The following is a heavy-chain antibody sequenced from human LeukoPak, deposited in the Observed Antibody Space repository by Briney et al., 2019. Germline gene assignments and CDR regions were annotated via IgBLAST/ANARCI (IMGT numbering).Heavy chain of an antibody. D-gene: IGHD2-2*01. CDR1: GGSISSGGYY. CDR3: ARDPRPNCSSTSCYSN. CDR2: IYYSGST. V-gene: IGHV4-31*03. J-gene: IGHJ4*02. Sequence: SQTLSLTCTVSGGSISSGGYYWSWIRQHPGKGLEWIGYIYYSGSTYYNPSLKSRVTITVDTSKNQFSLKLSSVTAADTAVYYCARDPRPNCSSTSCYSNWGQGTLVTVSS.